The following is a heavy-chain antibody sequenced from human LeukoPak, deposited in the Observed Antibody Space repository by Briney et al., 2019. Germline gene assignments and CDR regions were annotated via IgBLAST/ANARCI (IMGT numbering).Heavy chain of an antibody. V-gene: IGHV1-2*06. CDR3: ARARPSAAVPVGNWFDP. D-gene: IGHD6-25*01. CDR2: INLITGVA. Sequence: ASEKVSCKTSGFNLTGYYINWVRQAPGQGLEWVGRINLITGVANYAPKFKGSITLTRDTSISTAYMEVNSLRSDDTAVFYCARARPSAAVPVGNWFDPWGQGTLVTVSS. J-gene: IGHJ5*02. CDR1: GFNLTGYY.